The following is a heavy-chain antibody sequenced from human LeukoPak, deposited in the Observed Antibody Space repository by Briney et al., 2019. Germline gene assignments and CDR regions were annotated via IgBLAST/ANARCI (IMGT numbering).Heavy chain of an antibody. CDR3: ATGYLVTAGLMDV. J-gene: IGHJ6*02. CDR1: GHTLTELS. D-gene: IGHD6-13*01. V-gene: IGHV1-24*01. Sequence: ASVTVSCKVSGHTLTELSMFWVRQAPGKGLEWMGSFDPEDGKTVYAQKFQGRVTMTEDTSTDTAYMELSSLRSEDTAVYYCATGYLVTAGLMDVWGQGTTVTVSS. CDR2: FDPEDGKT.